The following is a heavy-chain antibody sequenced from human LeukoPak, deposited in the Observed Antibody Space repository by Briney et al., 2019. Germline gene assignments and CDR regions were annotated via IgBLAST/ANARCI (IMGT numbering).Heavy chain of an antibody. V-gene: IGHV4-34*01. CDR1: GGSLSGYY. Sequence: SETLSLTCAVLGGSLSGYYWSWIRQPPGKGLEWIGEINHSGSTNFNPSLMSRVTISVDTSKNQFSLKLGSVTAADTAVYYCARHKTRTRAFDIWGQGTMVTVSS. D-gene: IGHD4-23*01. CDR2: INHSGST. J-gene: IGHJ3*02. CDR3: ARHKTRTRAFDI.